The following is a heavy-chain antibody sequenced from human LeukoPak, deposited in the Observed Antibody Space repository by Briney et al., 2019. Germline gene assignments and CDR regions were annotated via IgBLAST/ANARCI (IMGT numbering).Heavy chain of an antibody. D-gene: IGHD2-21*01. CDR1: GYTFTTYG. Sequence: ASVKVSCKASGYTFTTYGITWVRQAPGQGLEGMGWISAYDGHTFYAQNLQGRVTMTTDTSTSTAYMELRSLGSDDTAVYYCARDLWFAASSPYGMDVWGQGTTVTVSS. CDR2: ISAYDGHT. CDR3: ARDLWFAASSPYGMDV. V-gene: IGHV1-18*01. J-gene: IGHJ6*02.